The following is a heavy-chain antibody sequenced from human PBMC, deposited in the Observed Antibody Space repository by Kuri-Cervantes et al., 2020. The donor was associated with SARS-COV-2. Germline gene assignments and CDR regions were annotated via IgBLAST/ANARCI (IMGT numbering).Heavy chain of an antibody. CDR1: GGSTCSYN. V-gene: IGHV4-4*07. CDR3: ARHEVELPSLDY. CDR2: ICTSGST. D-gene: IGHD1-7*01. J-gene: IGHJ4*02. Sequence: SETLSLTGTAPGGSTCSYNWTWIRQPAGKGLEWIGRICTSGSTNYNPSLKSRVTMSVNTSKNQFSLKLSSVTAADTAVYYGARHEVELPSLDYWGQGTLVTVSS.